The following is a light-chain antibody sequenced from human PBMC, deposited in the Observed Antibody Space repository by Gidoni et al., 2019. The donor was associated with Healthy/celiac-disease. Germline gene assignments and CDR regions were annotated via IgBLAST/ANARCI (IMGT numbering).Light chain of an antibody. CDR3: QQSYSTPWT. CDR2: AAS. Sequence: DIQMSQSPSSLSASVGDRVTITRRANQSSSSSLNWYQQKPGKAPKLLIYAASSLQSGVPSRFSGSGSGTDFTLTISSLQPEDFATYYCQQSYSTPWTFGQXTKVEIK. J-gene: IGKJ1*01. V-gene: IGKV1-39*01. CDR1: QSSSSS.